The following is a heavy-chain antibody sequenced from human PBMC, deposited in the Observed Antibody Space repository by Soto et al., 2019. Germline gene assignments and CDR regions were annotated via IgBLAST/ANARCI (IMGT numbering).Heavy chain of an antibody. D-gene: IGHD3-22*01. CDR3: ARDWSRYFDSSGLMWFY. CDR2: ISAHNGDT. CDR1: GYTFNYYG. Sequence: ASVKVSCKASGYTFNYYGIRWVRQAPGQGLELVGWISAHNGDTKYAQNLQGRLTLTTDTSTSTAYMELTSLTSDDTAVYYCARDWSRYFDSSGLMWFYWGQGTLVTVSS. J-gene: IGHJ4*02. V-gene: IGHV1-18*04.